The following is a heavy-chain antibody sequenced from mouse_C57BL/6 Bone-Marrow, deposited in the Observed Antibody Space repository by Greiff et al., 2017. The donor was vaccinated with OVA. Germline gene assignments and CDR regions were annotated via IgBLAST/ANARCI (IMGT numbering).Heavy chain of an antibody. CDR2: IDPSDSYT. D-gene: IGHD1-1*01. CDR3: ARGTTVVPYFDY. CDR1: GYTFTSYW. J-gene: IGHJ2*01. V-gene: IGHV1-69*01. Sequence: QLQQPGAELVMPGASVKLSCKASGYTFTSYWMHWVKQRPGQGLEWIGEIDPSDSYTNYNQKFKGKSTLTVDKSSSTAYMQLSSLTSEDSAVYYCARGTTVVPYFDYWGQGTTLTVSS.